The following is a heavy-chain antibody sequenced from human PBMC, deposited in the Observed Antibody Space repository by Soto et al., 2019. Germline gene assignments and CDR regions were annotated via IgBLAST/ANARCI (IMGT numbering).Heavy chain of an antibody. CDR1: GFTFSSYA. V-gene: IGHV3-23*01. Sequence: EVQLLESGGGSVQPGGSLRLSCAASGFTFSSYAMSWVRQAPGKGLEWVSAISGSGGSTYYADSVKGRFTISRDNSKNALYLQMNSLRAEDTAVYYCASQRGIVVVVAADYWGRGTLVTVSS. J-gene: IGHJ4*02. CDR2: ISGSGGST. D-gene: IGHD2-15*01. CDR3: ASQRGIVVVVAADY.